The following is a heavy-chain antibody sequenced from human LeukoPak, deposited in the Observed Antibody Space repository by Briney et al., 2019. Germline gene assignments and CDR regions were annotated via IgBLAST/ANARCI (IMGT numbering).Heavy chain of an antibody. D-gene: IGHD2-15*01. Sequence: GASVKVSCKASGYTFTSYGISWVRQAPGQGLEWMGWISAYNGNTNYAQKLQGRVTMTTDTSTSTAYMELRSLRSDDTAVYYCARLDCSGGSCYRGGDFDYWGQETLVTVSS. CDR1: GYTFTSYG. J-gene: IGHJ4*02. V-gene: IGHV1-18*01. CDR2: ISAYNGNT. CDR3: ARLDCSGGSCYRGGDFDY.